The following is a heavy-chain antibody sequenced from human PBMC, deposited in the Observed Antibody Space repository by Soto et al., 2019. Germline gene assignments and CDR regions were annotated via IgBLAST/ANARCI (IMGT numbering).Heavy chain of an antibody. CDR1: GSTITAYG. Sequence: QVQLVQSGDEVKQPGASVKVSCKASGSTITAYGISGVRQAPGQGLEWMAWISSHNGNPYYAQNLQGRVTMTTDTSTSTAYMELRSLRSDDTAVYYCASSSIAAAGPFDYWGQGALVTVSS. CDR2: ISSHNGNP. V-gene: IGHV1-18*01. D-gene: IGHD6-13*01. CDR3: ASSSIAAAGPFDY. J-gene: IGHJ4*02.